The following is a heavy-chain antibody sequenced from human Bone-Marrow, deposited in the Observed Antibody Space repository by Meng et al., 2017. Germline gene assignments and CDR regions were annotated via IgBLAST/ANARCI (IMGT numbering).Heavy chain of an antibody. V-gene: IGHV1-2*02. CDR2: INPNSGGT. D-gene: IGHD1-26*01. CDR1: GYTFTGYY. Sequence: ASVKVSCKASGYTFTGYYMHWVRQAPGQGLEWMGWINPNSGGTNYAQKFQGRVTMTRDTSISTAYMELGRLGSDDTAVYYCARDLDSGGYDNWGQGTLVTVSS. CDR3: ARDLDSGGYDN. J-gene: IGHJ4*02.